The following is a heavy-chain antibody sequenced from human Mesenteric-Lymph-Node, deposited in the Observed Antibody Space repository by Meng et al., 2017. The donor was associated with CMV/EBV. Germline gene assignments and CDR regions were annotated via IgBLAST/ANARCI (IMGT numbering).Heavy chain of an antibody. V-gene: IGHV2-5*01. D-gene: IGHD3-3*01. CDR1: GFALSTRAEG. J-gene: IGHJ5*02. CDR2: VYWNDDS. Sequence: GFALSTRAEGVGWIRQPPGKALEWLGNVYWNDDSRYNPSLRTRITITKNSSKGQVVLTMTNMDPVDSATYYCAPLLRFLEWSWGFDPWGQGTLVTVSS. CDR3: APLLRFLEWSWGFDP.